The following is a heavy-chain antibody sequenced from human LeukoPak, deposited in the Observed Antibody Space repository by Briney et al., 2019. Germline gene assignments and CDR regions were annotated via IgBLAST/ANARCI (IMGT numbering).Heavy chain of an antibody. D-gene: IGHD1-1*01. V-gene: IGHV1-58*02. CDR1: GFTFTSSA. CDR3: PSTTGTTRAFDI. J-gene: IGHJ3*02. Sequence: ASVKVSCTASGFTFTSSAMQWVRQARGQRLEWIGWIVVGSGNTNYAQKFQERVTITRDMSTSTAYMELSSLRSEDTAVYYCPSTTGTTRAFDIWGQGTMVTVSP. CDR2: IVVGSGNT.